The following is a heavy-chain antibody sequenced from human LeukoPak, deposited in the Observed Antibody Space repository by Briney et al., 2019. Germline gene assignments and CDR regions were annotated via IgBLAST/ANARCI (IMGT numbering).Heavy chain of an antibody. V-gene: IGHV3-23*01. D-gene: IGHD6-19*01. CDR1: GFTFSSYA. CDR2: ISGRGGVT. J-gene: IGHJ4*02. Sequence: GGSLRLSCVASGFTFSSYAMSWVRQAPGKGLEWVSAISGRGGVTYYADSVKGRFTISRDNSKNTLYLQMNSLRAEDTAVYYCAKDTVAAVAVPYWGQGTLVTVSS. CDR3: AKDTVAAVAVPY.